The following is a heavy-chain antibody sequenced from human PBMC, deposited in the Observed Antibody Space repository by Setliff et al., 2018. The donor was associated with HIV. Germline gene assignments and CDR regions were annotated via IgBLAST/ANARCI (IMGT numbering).Heavy chain of an antibody. D-gene: IGHD2-8*01. CDR2: INSDDSIT. Sequence: GGSLRLSCAASGFTFSSSWMHWVRQVPGKGLVWVSRINSDDSITSYADSVRGRFTISRDNAKNTLYLQMNSVTAEDTAVYYCARPLLRTNAVYGILGNGFDSWGRGTPVTVSS. CDR3: ARPLLRTNAVYGILGNGFDS. J-gene: IGHJ5*01. CDR1: GFTFSSSW. V-gene: IGHV3-74*01.